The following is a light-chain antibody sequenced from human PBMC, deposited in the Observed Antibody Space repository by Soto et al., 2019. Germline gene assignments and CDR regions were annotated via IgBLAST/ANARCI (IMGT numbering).Light chain of an antibody. V-gene: IGKV2-30*02. J-gene: IGKJ1*01. CDR2: EVS. CDR3: MQGTHWPWT. CDR1: QSLIHSDGSTY. Sequence: DVVMTQSPLSLPVTLGQPASISCRSSQSLIHSDGSTYLSWFQQRPGQSPRRIIYEVSDRDSGVPDRFSGSGSGTDFTLKISRVEAEDVGVYYCMQGTHWPWTFGQGTEVEIK.